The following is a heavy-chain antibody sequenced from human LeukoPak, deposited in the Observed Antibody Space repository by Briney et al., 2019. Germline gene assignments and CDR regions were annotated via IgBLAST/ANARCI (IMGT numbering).Heavy chain of an antibody. V-gene: IGHV3-53*01. CDR1: GFTVNTTF. J-gene: IGHJ4*02. Sequence: GGSLRLSCAASGFTVNTTFMNWVRQAPGKGLEWVSVIYSGGITYYADSMKGRFTISRDNSKNTLYLQMNSLKNEDTAVYYCVTEVSGSFPTWGQGTLVTVSS. CDR2: IYSGGIT. CDR3: VTEVSGSFPT. D-gene: IGHD1-26*01.